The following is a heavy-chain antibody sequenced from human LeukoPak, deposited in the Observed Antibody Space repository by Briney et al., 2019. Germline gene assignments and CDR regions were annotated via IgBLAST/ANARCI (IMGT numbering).Heavy chain of an antibody. D-gene: IGHD1-7*01. CDR2: IYHSGST. J-gene: IGHJ5*02. Sequence: QTSETLSLTCTVSGGSISSGGYYWSWIRQPPGKGLEWIGYIYHSGSTYYNPSLKSRVTISVDRSKNQFSLKLSSVTAADTAVYYCARTVPGTTMYNWFDPWGQGTLVTVSS. CDR1: GGSISSGGYY. CDR3: ARTVPGTTMYNWFDP. V-gene: IGHV4-30-2*01.